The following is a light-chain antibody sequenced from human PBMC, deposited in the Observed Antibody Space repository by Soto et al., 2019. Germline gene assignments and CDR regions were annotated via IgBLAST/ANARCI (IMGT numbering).Light chain of an antibody. V-gene: IGKV1-5*03. J-gene: IGKJ1*01. CDR1: QSISSW. CDR2: KAS. CDR3: QQYNSYWWT. Sequence: DIQMTQSPSTLSASVGDRVTITCRASQSISSWLAWYQQKPGKAPKLLIYKASSLESGVPSRFSGSESGTEFTPTISSLQPDDFATYYCQQYNSYWWTFGQGTKVEIK.